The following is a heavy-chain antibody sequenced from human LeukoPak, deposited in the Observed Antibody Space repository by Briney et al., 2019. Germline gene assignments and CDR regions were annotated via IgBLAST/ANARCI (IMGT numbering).Heavy chain of an antibody. CDR3: ARDQRVTGRPDIDY. V-gene: IGHV3-74*03. CDR1: GFTFRNHW. CDR2: ISSDGSST. J-gene: IGHJ4*02. D-gene: IGHD6-6*01. Sequence: PGGSLRLSCAASGFTFRNHWMHWVRQTPGKGLVWVSRISSDGSSTTYADSVKDRFTISRDNAKNTLYLQMNNLRAEDTAMYYCARDQRVTGRPDIDYWGQGTLVSVSS.